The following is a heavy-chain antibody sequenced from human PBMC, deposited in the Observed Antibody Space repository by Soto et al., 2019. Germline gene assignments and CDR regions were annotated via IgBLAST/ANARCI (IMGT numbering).Heavy chain of an antibody. J-gene: IGHJ4*02. V-gene: IGHV4-31*03. Sequence: SETLSLTCTVSGGSISSGGYYWSWIRQHPGKGLEWIGYIYYSGSTYYNPSLKSRVTISVDTSKNQFSLKLSSVTAADTAVYYCASTRRRGYYDSSGYYYFEYWGQGTLVTVPS. CDR3: ASTRRRGYYDSSGYYYFEY. CDR1: GGSISSGGYY. CDR2: IYYSGST. D-gene: IGHD3-22*01.